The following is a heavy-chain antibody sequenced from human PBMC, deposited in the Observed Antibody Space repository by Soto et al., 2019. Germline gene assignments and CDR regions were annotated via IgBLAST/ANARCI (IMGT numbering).Heavy chain of an antibody. CDR2: VSSDGSTQ. CDR1: GFSFNKYG. Sequence: GGSLRLSCAAPGFSFNKYGMHWGRQAPGKGLEWVAYVSSDGSTQYYADSVKGRFTISRDNSKSTLYLQLDSLRVDDTAFYYCAKDRVIQLLPIWPDPWGQGTLVTVSS. D-gene: IGHD2-2*01. J-gene: IGHJ5*02. CDR3: AKDRVIQLLPIWPDP. V-gene: IGHV3-30*18.